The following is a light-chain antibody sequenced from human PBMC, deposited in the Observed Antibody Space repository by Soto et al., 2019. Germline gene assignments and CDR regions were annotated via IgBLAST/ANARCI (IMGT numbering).Light chain of an antibody. CDR2: DVS. V-gene: IGLV2-14*01. J-gene: IGLJ1*01. CDR3: CSYTSSGTLV. CDR1: SSDIGDYNY. Sequence: QSALTQPASVSGSPGQSITISCVGTSSDIGDYNYVSWYQQHPGKVPKVIIYDVSNRPSGFSYRFSATKSGNTASLTISGLQADDAAAYYCCSYTSSGTLVFGTGTKLTVL.